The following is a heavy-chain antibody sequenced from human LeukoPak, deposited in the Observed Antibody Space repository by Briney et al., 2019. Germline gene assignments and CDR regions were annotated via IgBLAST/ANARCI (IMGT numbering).Heavy chain of an antibody. Sequence: SETLSLTCTVSGGSISSYYWSWIRQPPGKGLEWIGYIYYSGSTNYNPSLKSRVTISVDTSKNQFSLKLSSVAAADTAVYYCARLTYYYDSSGYYYGHDYWGQGTLVTVSS. J-gene: IGHJ4*02. CDR1: GGSISSYY. CDR3: ARLTYYYDSSGYYYGHDY. CDR2: IYYSGST. D-gene: IGHD3-22*01. V-gene: IGHV4-59*08.